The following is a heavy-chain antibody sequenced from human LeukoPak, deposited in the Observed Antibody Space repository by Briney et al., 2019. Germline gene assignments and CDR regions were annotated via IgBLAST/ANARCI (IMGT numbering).Heavy chain of an antibody. J-gene: IGHJ5*02. CDR3: AKEWYYYGSGSYFPFDP. D-gene: IGHD3-10*01. V-gene: IGHV3-23*01. CDR1: GFIFSNNA. CDR2: IRGTGGST. Sequence: GGSLRLSCAASGFIFSNNAMSWVRQARGRGLEWVPTIRGTGGSTYYADSVKGRFAISRDNSKNTVYLQVNSLRAEDTAIYYCAKEWYYYGSGSYFPFDPWGQGTLVTVSS.